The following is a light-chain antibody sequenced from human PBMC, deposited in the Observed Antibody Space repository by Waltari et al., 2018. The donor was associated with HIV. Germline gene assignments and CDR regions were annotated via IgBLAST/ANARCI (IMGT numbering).Light chain of an antibody. V-gene: IGLV2-11*01. CDR1: SSDVGAYNF. J-gene: IGLJ2*01. CDR3: CSYTSSATSRV. CDR2: DVT. Sequence: QSALTQTRSASGSPAQSLTIPCTGTSSDVGAYNFVFWYQQEPGTAPRLLIYDVTKRPSGVPDRFSGSKSANAASLTISGLQADDEADYYCCSYTSSATSRVFGGGTKLTVL.